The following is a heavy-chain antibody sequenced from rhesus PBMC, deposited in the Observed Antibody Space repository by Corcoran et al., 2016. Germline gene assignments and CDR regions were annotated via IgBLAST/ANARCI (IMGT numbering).Heavy chain of an antibody. Sequence: EVQLVQSGAEVKKPGASVKISCKASGYTLIDYFPPGVRQAPGKGLEWMGRVDPEDGEAIHARKFQDRVTFIADTSTDTAYMELSSLRSEDTAVYYCAGATFDYWGQGVLVTVSS. CDR1: GYTLIDYF. D-gene: IGHD1-44*02. CDR3: AGATFDY. V-gene: IGHV1-111*02. J-gene: IGHJ4*01. CDR2: VDPEDGEA.